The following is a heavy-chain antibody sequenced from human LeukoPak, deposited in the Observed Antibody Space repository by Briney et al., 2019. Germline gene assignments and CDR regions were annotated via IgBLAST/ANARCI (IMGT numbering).Heavy chain of an antibody. CDR3: AREMAIVGAAYFDY. CDR2: INTDGSST. J-gene: IGHJ4*02. D-gene: IGHD1-26*01. CDR1: GFTFSSYW. Sequence: GGSLRLSCAASGFTFSSYWMHWVRQAPGKGLVWVSRINTDGSSTSYADSVKGRFTISRDNAKNTLYLQMNSLRAEDTAVYYCAREMAIVGAAYFDYWGQGTLVTVSS. V-gene: IGHV3-74*01.